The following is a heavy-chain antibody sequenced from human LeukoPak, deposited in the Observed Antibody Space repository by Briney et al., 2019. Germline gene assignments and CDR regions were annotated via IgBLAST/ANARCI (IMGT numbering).Heavy chain of an antibody. J-gene: IGHJ4*02. Sequence: GGSLRLSCAASGFTFSDHYMDWVRQAPGKGLEWVSYISSSSSTIYYADSVKGRFTISRDNAKNSLYLQMNSLRAEDTAVYYCARDRPHMVVVAPAAFDYWGQGTLVTVSS. D-gene: IGHD2-2*01. V-gene: IGHV3-48*01. CDR1: GFTFSDHY. CDR3: ARDRPHMVVVAPAAFDY. CDR2: ISSSSSTI.